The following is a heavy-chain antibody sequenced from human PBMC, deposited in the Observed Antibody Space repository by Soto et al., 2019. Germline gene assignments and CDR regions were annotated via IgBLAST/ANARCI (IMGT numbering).Heavy chain of an antibody. J-gene: IGHJ6*02. Sequence: SETLSLTCAVYGGSFSGYFWNWVRQPPGKGLEWIGEINHSGSTKYNPSLKSRVTLSVDTSKNQFSLRVFSVTAADTAVYYCARDLSGYYYGMDVWGQGTTVTVSS. CDR3: ARDLSGYYYGMDV. V-gene: IGHV4-34*01. CDR1: GGSFSGYF. CDR2: INHSGST.